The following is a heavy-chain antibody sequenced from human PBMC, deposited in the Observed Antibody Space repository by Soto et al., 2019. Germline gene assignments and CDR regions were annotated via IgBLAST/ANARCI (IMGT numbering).Heavy chain of an antibody. D-gene: IGHD3-10*01. J-gene: IGHJ4*02. CDR1: GDSVSSNSAA. V-gene: IGHV6-1*01. Sequence: SQTRSLPCVISGDSVSSNSAAWKLIRQSPSRGLEWLGRTYYRSRWFHDYAISLKSRITINADTTKNQLSLQLNSVTPEDTAVYYCARSKGDLDYWGQGTLVTVSS. CDR3: ARSKGDLDY. CDR2: TYYRSRWFH.